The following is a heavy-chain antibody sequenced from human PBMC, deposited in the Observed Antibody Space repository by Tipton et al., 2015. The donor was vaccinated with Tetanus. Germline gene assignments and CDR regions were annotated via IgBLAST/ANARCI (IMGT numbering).Heavy chain of an antibody. V-gene: IGHV4-59*01. CDR1: GGYISTYH. J-gene: IGHJ4*02. D-gene: IGHD3-3*01. Sequence: TLSLTCTVSGGYISTYHWNWIRQSPGKGLEWIGCIDYFGSTKYNPSLKSRVAMSVDTAENQLSLKLTSVTSADTAVYYCARTSGYMYSDCWGQGTLVTVSS. CDR2: IDYFGST. CDR3: ARTSGYMYSDC.